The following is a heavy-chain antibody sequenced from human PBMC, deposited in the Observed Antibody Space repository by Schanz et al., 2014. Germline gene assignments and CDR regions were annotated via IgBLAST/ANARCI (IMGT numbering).Heavy chain of an antibody. D-gene: IGHD1-7*01. Sequence: QVQLVESGGGVVQPGRSLRLSCAASGFTMITYAMHWVRQPPGKGLEWVAIITYDGSNTYHADSVKGRFTISRDNSKNTLYLQMNSLRAEDTAVYFCASLIGTTSAHFYGMDVWGQGTTVTVSS. CDR3: ASLIGTTSAHFYGMDV. CDR2: ITYDGSNT. J-gene: IGHJ6*02. V-gene: IGHV3-30*04. CDR1: GFTMITYA.